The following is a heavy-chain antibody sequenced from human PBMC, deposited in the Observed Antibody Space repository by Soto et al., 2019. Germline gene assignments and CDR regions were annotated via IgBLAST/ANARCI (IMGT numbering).Heavy chain of an antibody. J-gene: IGHJ4*02. CDR2: INLDGSEK. CDR3: ARVGTGGSFFHY. CDR1: GFTFSSYA. D-gene: IGHD2-15*01. Sequence: GGSLRLSCAASGFTFSSYAMSWVRQAPGKGLEWVANINLDGSEKYYVDSVKGRFTISRDNAENSLYLQMNSLRAEDTAVYYCARVGTGGSFFHYWGQGTLVTVSS. V-gene: IGHV3-7*03.